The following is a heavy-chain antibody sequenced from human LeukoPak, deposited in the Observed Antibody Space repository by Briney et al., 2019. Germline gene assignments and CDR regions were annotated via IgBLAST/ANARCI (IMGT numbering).Heavy chain of an antibody. V-gene: IGHV3-23*01. D-gene: IGHD4-17*01. CDR1: GFTFSNYG. Sequence: GGSLRLSCVASGFTFSNYGLAWVRQAPGKGLEWVSAISGRVSGTYYAGSVRGRFTISRDNSKNTLYLQMNSLRAEDTAVYYCAREDPGDYADSLGYWGQGTLVTASS. CDR3: AREDPGDYADSLGY. J-gene: IGHJ4*02. CDR2: ISGRVSGT.